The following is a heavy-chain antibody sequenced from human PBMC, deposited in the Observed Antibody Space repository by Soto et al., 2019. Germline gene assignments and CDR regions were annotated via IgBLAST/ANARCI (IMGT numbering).Heavy chain of an antibody. CDR2: IKGGTGNP. Sequence: QVQLLQSAAELKMPGASRNLSCKTSGYNFTNCAVHWLRQAPGQRLEWLGWIKGGTGNPRFSERFQDRVTLTRDTSASTVYMELTGLKSEDTAIYYCARGAGRSPVTRAFDIWGQGTVVTGSS. D-gene: IGHD4-17*01. J-gene: IGHJ3*02. V-gene: IGHV1-3*01. CDR1: GYNFTNCA. CDR3: ARGAGRSPVTRAFDI.